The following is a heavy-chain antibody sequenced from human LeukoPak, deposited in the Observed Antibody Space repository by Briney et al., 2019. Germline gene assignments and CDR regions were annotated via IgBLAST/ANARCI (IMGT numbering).Heavy chain of an antibody. D-gene: IGHD3-22*01. CDR1: GFTFSSYA. CDR2: VSVSGGYS. V-gene: IGHV3-23*01. Sequence: GGSLRLSCAASGFTFSSYAMGWVRQAPGKGLEWVSAVSVSGGYSYYADSVKGRFTISRDNSESTLYPQMNSLRVEDAAIYYCAKYYDSSGYYYAYFDYWGQGSLVTVSS. J-gene: IGHJ4*02. CDR3: AKYYDSSGYYYAYFDY.